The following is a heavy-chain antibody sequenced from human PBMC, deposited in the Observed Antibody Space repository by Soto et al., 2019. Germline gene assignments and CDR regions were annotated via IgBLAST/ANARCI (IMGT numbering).Heavy chain of an antibody. J-gene: IGHJ3*02. CDR2: LNAGGDNT. D-gene: IGHD4-17*01. Sequence: QPGGSLRLSCVASGFTFSIYAMSWVRQAPGKGLEWVSALNAGGDNTYYADSVKGRFTISRDNSMSALYLQMNSLRIEDTAVYYCAHPRGYGVFDAYDIWGQGTTVTVSS. CDR1: GFTFSIYA. CDR3: AHPRGYGVFDAYDI. V-gene: IGHV3-23*01.